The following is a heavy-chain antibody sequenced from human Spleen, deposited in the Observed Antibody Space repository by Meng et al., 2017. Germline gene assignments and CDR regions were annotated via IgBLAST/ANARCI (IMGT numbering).Heavy chain of an antibody. Sequence: SETLSLTCAVYGGSFSGYYWSWIRQPPGKGLEWIGEINHSGSTNYNPSLKSRVTISVDTSKNQSSLKLSSVTAADTAVYYCARGQNRSGYYYWFAFDIWGQGTMVTVSS. D-gene: IGHD3-22*01. CDR3: ARGQNRSGYYYWFAFDI. V-gene: IGHV4-34*01. J-gene: IGHJ3*02. CDR2: INHSGST. CDR1: GGSFSGYY.